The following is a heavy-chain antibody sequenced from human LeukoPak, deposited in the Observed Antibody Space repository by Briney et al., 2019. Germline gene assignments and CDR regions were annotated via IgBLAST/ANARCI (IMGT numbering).Heavy chain of an antibody. Sequence: PSETLSLTCTVSGGSISSSSYYWDWIRQPPGKGLEWIGSIYYRGSTDYNPSLKSRVTISVDTSNNQFSLNLRSVTAPDTRVYSCARGSTIGPRHFDYWGQGTLVTVSA. CDR3: ARGSTIGPRHFDY. D-gene: IGHD1-26*01. CDR1: GGSISSSSYY. CDR2: IYYRGST. V-gene: IGHV4-39*01. J-gene: IGHJ4*02.